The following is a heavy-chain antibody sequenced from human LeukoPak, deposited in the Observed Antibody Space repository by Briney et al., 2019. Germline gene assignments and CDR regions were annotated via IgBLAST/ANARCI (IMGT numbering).Heavy chain of an antibody. CDR3: ARTPYDSGGYGTFDY. CDR2: IYYSGST. CDR1: GGSISSDY. J-gene: IGHJ4*02. V-gene: IGHV4-59*01. Sequence: PSETLSLTCTVSGGSISSDYWSWIRQPPGKGLEWIGYIYYSGSTNYNPSLKSRVTISVDTSKDQFSLKLSSVPAADTAVYYCARTPYDSGGYGTFDYWGQGTLVPVSS. D-gene: IGHD3-22*01.